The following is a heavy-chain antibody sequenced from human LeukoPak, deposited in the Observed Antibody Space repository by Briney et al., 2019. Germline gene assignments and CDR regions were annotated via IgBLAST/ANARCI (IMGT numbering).Heavy chain of an antibody. Sequence: GASVKVSCKASGYTFTSYGISWVRQAPGQRLEWMGWISSYNGNTNYAQKLQGRVTMTTDTSTSTAYVELRSLRSADTVVYYCARDYPLYYDFSSGEFYFDCWGQGTLVTVSS. V-gene: IGHV1-18*01. D-gene: IGHD3-3*01. CDR3: ARDYPLYYDFSSGEFYFDC. J-gene: IGHJ4*02. CDR1: GYTFTSYG. CDR2: ISSYNGNT.